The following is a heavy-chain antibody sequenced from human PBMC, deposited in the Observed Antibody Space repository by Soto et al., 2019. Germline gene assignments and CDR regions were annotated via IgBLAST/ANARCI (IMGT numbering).Heavy chain of an antibody. CDR3: AWGGGNSRDYDYCLDV. V-gene: IGHV4-30-4*01. D-gene: IGHD2-21*02. Sequence: PSETLSLTCTVSGGSISSGDYYWSWIRQPPGKGLEWIGYIYYSGSTYYNPSLKSRVTRSVDTSKNHFSLKLSSVTAADTAVYYCAWGGGNSRDYDYCLDVWGQGTTDTVSA. CDR2: IYYSGST. CDR1: GGSISSGDYY. J-gene: IGHJ6*01.